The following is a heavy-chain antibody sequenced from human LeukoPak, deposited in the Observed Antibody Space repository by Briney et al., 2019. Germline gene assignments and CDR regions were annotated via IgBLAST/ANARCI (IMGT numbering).Heavy chain of an antibody. J-gene: IGHJ4*02. CDR2: INPSDGST. CDR3: ARSSGYYVYDY. D-gene: IGHD3-3*01. Sequence: ASVTVSCKASGYTFTSYYMHWVRQAPGQGLEWMGIINPSDGSTSNAQNFQGRVTMTRDTSTSTVYMEVSSLRSEDTAVYYCARSSGYYVYDYWGQGTLVTVSS. CDR1: GYTFTSYY. V-gene: IGHV1-46*01.